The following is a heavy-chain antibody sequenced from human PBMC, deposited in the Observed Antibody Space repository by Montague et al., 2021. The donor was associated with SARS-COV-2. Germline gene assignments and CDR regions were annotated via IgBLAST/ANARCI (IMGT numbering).Heavy chain of an antibody. CDR3: ARWDSSGWFGRSYYGMDV. J-gene: IGHJ6*02. D-gene: IGHD6-19*01. Sequence: SETLSLTCAVSGGSISSSNWWSWVRQPPGKGLEWIGEIYHSGSTKYNPSLKGRVTISVDKSKNQFSLKLSSVTAADTAVYYCARWDSSGWFGRSYYGMDVWGQGTTVTVSS. CDR2: IYHSGST. CDR1: GGSISSSNW. V-gene: IGHV4-4*02.